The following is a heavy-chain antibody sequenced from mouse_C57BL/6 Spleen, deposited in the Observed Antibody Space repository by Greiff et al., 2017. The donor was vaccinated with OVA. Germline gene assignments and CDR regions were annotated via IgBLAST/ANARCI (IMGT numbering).Heavy chain of an antibody. CDR1: GYTFTSYW. J-gene: IGHJ4*01. CDR3: ARRESSYDAMDY. V-gene: IGHV1-64*01. D-gene: IGHD1-1*01. Sequence: QVQLQQPGAELVKPGASVKLSCKASGYTFTSYWMHWVKQRPGQGLEWIGMIHPNSGSTNYNEKFKSKATLTVDKSSSTAYMQLSSLTSEDSAGYYCARRESSYDAMDYWGQGTSVTVSS. CDR2: IHPNSGST.